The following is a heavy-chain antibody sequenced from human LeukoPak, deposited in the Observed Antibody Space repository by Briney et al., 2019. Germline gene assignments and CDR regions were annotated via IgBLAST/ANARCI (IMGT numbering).Heavy chain of an antibody. D-gene: IGHD3-10*01. CDR3: GRGSGSYSLLEH. J-gene: IGHJ4*02. CDR1: SYSISSGYY. Sequence: SETLSLTCTVSSYSISSGYYWGWIRQPAGKGLEWIGRIYTSGSTNYNPSLKSRVTISVDTSKNQFSLKLSSVTAADTAVYYCGRGSGSYSLLEHWGQGTLVTVSS. CDR2: IYTSGST. V-gene: IGHV4-61*02.